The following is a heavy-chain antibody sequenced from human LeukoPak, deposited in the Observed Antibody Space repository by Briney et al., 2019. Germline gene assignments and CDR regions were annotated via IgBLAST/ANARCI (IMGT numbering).Heavy chain of an antibody. CDR3: ARYYDFWSGLDY. Sequence: SETPSLTCTVSGGSISSSSYYWGWIRQPPGKGLEWIGSIYYSGSTYYNPSLKSRVTISVDTSKNQFSLKLSSVTAADTAVYYCARYYDFWSGLDYWGQGTLVTVSS. CDR1: GGSISSSSYY. D-gene: IGHD3-3*01. CDR2: IYYSGST. J-gene: IGHJ4*02. V-gene: IGHV4-39*01.